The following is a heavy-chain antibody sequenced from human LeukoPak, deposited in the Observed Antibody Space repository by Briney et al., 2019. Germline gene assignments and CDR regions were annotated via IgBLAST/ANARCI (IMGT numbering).Heavy chain of an antibody. J-gene: IGHJ4*02. V-gene: IGHV4-59*01. CDR2: IYYSGST. CDR1: GGSISSYY. CDR3: AREGTDYYDSSGYYYFDY. D-gene: IGHD3-22*01. Sequence: SETLSLTCTASGGSISSYYWSWIRQPPGKGLEWIGYIYYSGSTNYNPSLKSRVTISVDTSQNQFSLKLSSVTAADTAVYYCAREGTDYYDSSGYYYFDYWGQGTLVTVSS.